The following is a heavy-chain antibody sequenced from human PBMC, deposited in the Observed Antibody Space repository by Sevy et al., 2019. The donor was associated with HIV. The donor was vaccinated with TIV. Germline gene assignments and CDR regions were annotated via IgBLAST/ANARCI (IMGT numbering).Heavy chain of an antibody. D-gene: IGHD3-10*01. CDR2: VSDDGRDK. J-gene: IGHJ6*02. CDR1: EFTFRNYG. Sequence: GGSLRLSCEASEFTFRNYGLHWVRQAPGKGLEWVAFVSDDGRDKDYADSVKGRFSIFRDNSKNTLYLQINSLRPEDTAMYYCARDLGAGWFYGMDVWGQGTMVTVSS. CDR3: ARDLGAGWFYGMDV. V-gene: IGHV3-30*04.